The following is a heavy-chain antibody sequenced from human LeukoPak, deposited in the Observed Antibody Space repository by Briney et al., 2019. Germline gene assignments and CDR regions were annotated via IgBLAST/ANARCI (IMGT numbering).Heavy chain of an antibody. Sequence: GGSLRLSWAASGFTFSTYWMSWVRQAPGKGLEWVANIKQDGSEKYYVASVKGRITISRDNAKNSLYLQMNSLRTEDTAVYYCARGRYGGYSSSSIDYWGQGTLVTVSS. D-gene: IGHD6-19*01. CDR3: ARGRYGGYSSSSIDY. V-gene: IGHV3-7*01. CDR1: GFTFSTYW. J-gene: IGHJ4*02. CDR2: IKQDGSEK.